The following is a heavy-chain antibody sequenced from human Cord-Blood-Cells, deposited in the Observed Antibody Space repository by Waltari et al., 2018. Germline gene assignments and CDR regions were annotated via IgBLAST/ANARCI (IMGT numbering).Heavy chain of an antibody. V-gene: IGHV4-34*01. J-gene: IGHJ6*02. CDR2: INHSGST. D-gene: IGHD6-25*01. Sequence: QVQLQQWGAGLLKPSETLSLTCAVYGGSFSGYYWSWIRPPPGKGLEWIGEINHSGSTNYNPSLKSRVTISVDTSKNQFSLKLSSVTAADTAVYYCARLIAAGDYYYGMDVWGQGTTVTVSS. CDR1: GGSFSGYY. CDR3: ARLIAAGDYYYGMDV.